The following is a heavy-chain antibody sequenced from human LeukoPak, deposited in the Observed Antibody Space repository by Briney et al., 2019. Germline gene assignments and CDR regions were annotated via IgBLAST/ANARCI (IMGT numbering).Heavy chain of an antibody. CDR3: ARGSPIVATVRFDY. D-gene: IGHD5-12*01. CDR2: IYTSGST. CDR1: GGSISSYY. Sequence: SETLSLTCTVSGGSISSYYWNWIRQPAGKGLEWIGRIYTSGSTNYNPSLKSRVTMSVDTSKNQFSLKLSSVTAADTAVYYCARGSPIVATVRFDYWGQGTLVTVSS. J-gene: IGHJ4*02. V-gene: IGHV4-4*07.